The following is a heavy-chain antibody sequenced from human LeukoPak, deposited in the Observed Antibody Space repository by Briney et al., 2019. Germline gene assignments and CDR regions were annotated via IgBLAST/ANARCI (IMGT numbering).Heavy chain of an antibody. Sequence: SETLSLTCTVSGGSISSYYWSWIRQPPGKGLEWIGYTYYSGSTNYNPSLKSRVTISVDTSKNQFSLKLSSVTAADTAVYYCARLDMKYDSWSGMNWFDPWGQGTLVTVSS. CDR3: ARLDMKYDSWSGMNWFDP. J-gene: IGHJ5*02. CDR2: TYYSGST. V-gene: IGHV4-59*08. D-gene: IGHD3-3*01. CDR1: GGSISSYY.